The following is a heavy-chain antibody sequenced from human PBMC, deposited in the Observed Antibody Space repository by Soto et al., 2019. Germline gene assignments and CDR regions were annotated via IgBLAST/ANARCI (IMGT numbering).Heavy chain of an antibody. V-gene: IGHV3-53*01. CDR2: IYTAGAT. Sequence: EVQLVESGGGLIQPGGSLRLSCAASGFTVSNTYMTWVRQPPGKGLECVSVIYTAGATNYGDYVKGRFFISRDMSNNTLYLQICRLRAEDVTVYFCARALPVAQGGFAPWGQGTGVTVSS. CDR1: GFTVSNTY. J-gene: IGHJ5*02. D-gene: IGHD2-2*01. CDR3: ARALPVAQGGFAP.